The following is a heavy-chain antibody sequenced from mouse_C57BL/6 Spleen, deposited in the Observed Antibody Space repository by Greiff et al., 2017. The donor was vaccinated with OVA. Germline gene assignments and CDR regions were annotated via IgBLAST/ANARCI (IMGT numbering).Heavy chain of an antibody. D-gene: IGHD4-1*01. CDR2: IYPGSGNT. CDR1: GYSFTSYY. Sequence: VQLQQSGPELVKPGASVKISCKASGYSFTSYYIHWVKQRPGQGLEWIGWIYPGSGNTKYNEKFKGKATLTADTSSSTAYMQLSSLTSEDSAVYYCARRSNWGYFDVWGTGTTVTVSS. CDR3: ARRSNWGYFDV. V-gene: IGHV1-66*01. J-gene: IGHJ1*03.